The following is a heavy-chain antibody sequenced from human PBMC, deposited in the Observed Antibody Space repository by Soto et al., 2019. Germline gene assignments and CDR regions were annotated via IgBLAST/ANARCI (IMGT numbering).Heavy chain of an antibody. D-gene: IGHD3-3*01. CDR1: GFTFSSYS. CDR2: ISSSSSYI. J-gene: IGHJ4*02. CDR3: ARNSASVLRFLEWLFSTPPPYFDY. V-gene: IGHV3-21*01. Sequence: PGGSLRLSCAASGFTFSSYSMNWVRQAPGKGLEWVSSISSSSSYIYYADSVKGRFTISRGNAKNSLYLQMNSLRAEDTAVYYCARNSASVLRFLEWLFSTPPPYFDYWGQGTLVTVSS.